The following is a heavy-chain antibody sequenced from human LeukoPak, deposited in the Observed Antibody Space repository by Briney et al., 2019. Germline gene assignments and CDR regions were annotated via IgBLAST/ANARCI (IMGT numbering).Heavy chain of an antibody. V-gene: IGHV1-2*02. CDR3: ARSGWGNRQAFDI. CDR1: GYSFNDKY. J-gene: IGHJ3*02. CDR2: INPNSGGT. Sequence: ASVKVSCKASGYSFNDKYLHWVRQAPGQGLEWMGSINPNSGGTNYAQKVQGRVTMTTDTSTSTAYMELRSLRSDDTAVYYCARSGWGNRQAFDIWGQGTMVTVSS. D-gene: IGHD6-19*01.